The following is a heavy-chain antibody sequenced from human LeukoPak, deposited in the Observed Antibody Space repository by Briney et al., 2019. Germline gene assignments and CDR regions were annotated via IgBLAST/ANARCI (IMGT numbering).Heavy chain of an antibody. CDR3: ARDKQAYYYDSSGYWHSYYGMDV. Sequence: SVKVSCKASGGTFSSYAISWVRQAPGQGLEWMGGIIPIFGTANYAQKFQGRVTITADESTSTAYMELSSLRSEDTAVYYCARDKQAYYYDSSGYWHSYYGMDVWGQGTTVTVSS. J-gene: IGHJ6*02. V-gene: IGHV1-69*13. D-gene: IGHD3-22*01. CDR2: IIPIFGTA. CDR1: GGTFSSYA.